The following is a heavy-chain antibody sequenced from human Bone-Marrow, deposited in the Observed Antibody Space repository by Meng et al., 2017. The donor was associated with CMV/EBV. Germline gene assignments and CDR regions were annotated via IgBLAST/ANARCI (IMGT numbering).Heavy chain of an antibody. CDR3: ASRRY. J-gene: IGHJ4*02. Sequence: SETLSLTCTVSGDSIISSYYYWGWIRQPPGKGLEWIGNVFYSGSTYYNPSLRSRVTISVDTSKNQFSLKLSSVTAADTAVYYCASRRYWGQGTLVTVSS. CDR2: VFYSGST. CDR1: GDSIISSYYY. V-gene: IGHV4-39*07.